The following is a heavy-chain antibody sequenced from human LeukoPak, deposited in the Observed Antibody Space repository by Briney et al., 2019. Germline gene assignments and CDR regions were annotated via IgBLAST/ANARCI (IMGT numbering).Heavy chain of an antibody. CDR2: INPNSGVT. V-gene: IGHV1-2*02. CDR1: GYTFTGYY. J-gene: IGHJ4*02. D-gene: IGHD3-10*01. CDR3: ARAGALYYLDY. Sequence: ASVKVSCKASGYTFTGYYIHWVRQAPGQGLEWMGWINPNSGVTNYAQKFQGSVAMTRDTSVSTAYMELSRLGSDGTAVYYCARAGALYYLDYWGQGTLVTVSS.